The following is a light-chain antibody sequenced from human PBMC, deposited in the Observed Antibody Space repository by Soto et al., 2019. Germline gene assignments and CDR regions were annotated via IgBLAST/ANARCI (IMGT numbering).Light chain of an antibody. J-gene: IGKJ1*01. V-gene: IGKV3-11*01. Sequence: EIVLTQSPATLSLSPGERATLSCRASQSVSTSLAWYQQKPGQAPRLLIYDASNRATGIPARISGSGSGTDFTLTSRRLEPEDFAVYYCQQRSNGPPTLTFGQETRVEIQ. CDR2: DAS. CDR1: QSVSTS. CDR3: QQRSNGPPTLT.